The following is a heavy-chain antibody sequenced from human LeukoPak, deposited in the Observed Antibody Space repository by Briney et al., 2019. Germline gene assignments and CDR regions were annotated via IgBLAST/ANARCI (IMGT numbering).Heavy chain of an antibody. V-gene: IGHV3-23*01. D-gene: IGHD6-19*01. J-gene: IGHJ4*02. Sequence: GGSLRLSCAASGFTFSSYAMSWVRQAPGKGLEWVSAISGSGGSTYYADSVKGRFTISRDNPKNTLYLQMNSPRAEDTAVYYCAASGYSSGWYYYWGQGTLVTVSS. CDR3: AASGYSSGWYYY. CDR2: ISGSGGST. CDR1: GFTFSSYA.